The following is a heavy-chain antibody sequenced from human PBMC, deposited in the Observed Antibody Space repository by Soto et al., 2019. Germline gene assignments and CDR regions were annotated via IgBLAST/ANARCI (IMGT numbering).Heavy chain of an antibody. CDR2: ISASRSYI. D-gene: IGHD5-12*01. CDR3: ARGSIVATSLTPFDF. CDR1: GFTFSSYS. J-gene: IGHJ4*02. Sequence: EVQLVESGGGLVKPGGSLRLSCAASGFTFSSYSMNWVRQAPGKGLEWVSSISASRSYIYYADSVKGRFTVSRDNAKNSLYLQINSLRDEDTAVYYCARGSIVATSLTPFDFWGQGTLVIVSS. V-gene: IGHV3-21*01.